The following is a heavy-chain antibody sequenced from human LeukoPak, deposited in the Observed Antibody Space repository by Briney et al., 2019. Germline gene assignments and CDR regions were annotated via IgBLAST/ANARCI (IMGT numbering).Heavy chain of an antibody. Sequence: ASVKVSCKASGGTFSSYAISWLRQAPGQGLEWMGRIIPIFGKANYAQKFQGRVTITTDESTSTAYMELSSLRSEDTAVYYCATRDYISGSGHYFDYWGQGTLVTVSS. CDR3: ATRDYISGSGHYFDY. CDR2: IIPIFGKA. D-gene: IGHD3-22*01. J-gene: IGHJ4*02. CDR1: GGTFSSYA. V-gene: IGHV1-69*05.